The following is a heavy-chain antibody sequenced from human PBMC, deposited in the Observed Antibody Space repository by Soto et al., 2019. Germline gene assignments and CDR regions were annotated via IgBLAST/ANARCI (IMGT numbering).Heavy chain of an antibody. CDR2: ISGSGGST. CDR3: ARDSDYGPIFDY. CDR1: GFTFTTYT. Sequence: PGGSLRLSCVASGFTFTTYTMSWVRQAPGKGLEWVSAISGSGGSTYYADSVKGRFTISRDNAKNSLYLQMNSLRAEDTAVYYCARDSDYGPIFDYWGQGTLVTVSS. J-gene: IGHJ4*02. V-gene: IGHV3-23*01. D-gene: IGHD4-17*01.